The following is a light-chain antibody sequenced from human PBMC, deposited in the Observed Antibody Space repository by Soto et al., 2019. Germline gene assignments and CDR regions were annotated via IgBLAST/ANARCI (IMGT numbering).Light chain of an antibody. V-gene: IGKV3-15*01. Sequence: EIVMTQSPATLSVSPGERATLSCRASQSVSSILAWYQQKPGQAPRLLIYGASTRATGIPARFSVSGSGTEFTLTISSLQSEDFALYYCQQYNNWPLTFGQGTKVEIK. J-gene: IGKJ1*01. CDR1: QSVSSI. CDR2: GAS. CDR3: QQYNNWPLT.